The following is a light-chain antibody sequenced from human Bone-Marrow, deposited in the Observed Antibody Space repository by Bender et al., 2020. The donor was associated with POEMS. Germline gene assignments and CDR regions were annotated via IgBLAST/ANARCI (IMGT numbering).Light chain of an antibody. Sequence: QSALTQPASVSGSPGQSITISCTGTSSDIGSYNLVSWYQHHPGKAPKLMIFEVNKWPSGVSNRFSGSKSGNTASLTISGLQAEDEADYYCCSYAGSSTVVFGGGTKLTVL. V-gene: IGLV2-23*02. CDR1: SSDIGSYNL. CDR2: EVN. J-gene: IGLJ2*01. CDR3: CSYAGSSTVV.